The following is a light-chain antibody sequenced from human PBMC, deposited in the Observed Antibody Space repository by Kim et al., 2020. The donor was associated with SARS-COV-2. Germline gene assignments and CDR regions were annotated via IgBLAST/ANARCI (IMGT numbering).Light chain of an antibody. CDR3: QQYDNWPPWT. CDR2: GAS. Sequence: SPGERATLSSRASQSVSSNLAWYQQKPGQAPSLLIYGASTRATGIPARFSGSGSGTDFTLTISSLQSEDFAVYYCQQYDNWPPWTFGQGTKVEIK. CDR1: QSVSSN. J-gene: IGKJ1*01. V-gene: IGKV3-15*01.